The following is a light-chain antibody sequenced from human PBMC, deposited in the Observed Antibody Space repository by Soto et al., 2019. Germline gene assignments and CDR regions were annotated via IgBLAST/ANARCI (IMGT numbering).Light chain of an antibody. CDR1: SGHSNYA. CDR3: QTWVTGIHI. Sequence: QLVLTQSPSASASLGASVKLTCTLSSGHSNYAIAWHQQQPEKGPRFLMKLNSDGSHSKGDGIPDRFSGSSSGAERYLTISTLQSEDEADYYCQTWVTGIHIFGEGTKLTVL. V-gene: IGLV4-69*01. J-gene: IGLJ2*01. CDR2: LNSDGSH.